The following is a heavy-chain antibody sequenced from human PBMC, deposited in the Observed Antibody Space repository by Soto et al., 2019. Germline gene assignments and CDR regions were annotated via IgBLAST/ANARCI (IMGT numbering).Heavy chain of an antibody. J-gene: IGHJ4*02. CDR2: ISTSSSPR. Sequence: VGSLRLSCAASGFTFRHYSMHCVRHSPGKGLEWVAYISTSSSPRYYADSVKGRFTISRDNDRKSIYLEMSSLRDEDTAIYYCARDALQYYDSHGRHAGGGPGTLVPVS. CDR1: GFTFRHYS. CDR3: ARDALQYYDSHGRHAG. V-gene: IGHV3-48*02. D-gene: IGHD3-16*01.